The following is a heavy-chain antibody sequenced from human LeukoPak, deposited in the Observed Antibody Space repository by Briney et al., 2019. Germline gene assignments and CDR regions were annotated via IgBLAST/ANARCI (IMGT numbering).Heavy chain of an antibody. J-gene: IGHJ4*02. CDR3: ARGDTMIAVGYSYFAY. D-gene: IGHD3-22*01. CDR1: GGSFSGYY. V-gene: IGHV4-34*01. Sequence: SETLSLTCAVYGGSFSGYYWSWIRQPPGKGLEWIGEINHSGSTNYNSFLKSRVTISVDTSRNHFSLKLSYVTAADTAVYYCARGDTMIAVGYSYFAYWGQGTQVTVSS. CDR2: INHSGST.